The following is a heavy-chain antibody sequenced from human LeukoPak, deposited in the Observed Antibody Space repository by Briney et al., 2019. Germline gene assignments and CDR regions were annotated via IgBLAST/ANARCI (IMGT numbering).Heavy chain of an antibody. D-gene: IGHD6-13*01. J-gene: IGHJ4*02. Sequence: PGESLRLSCAASGFTFSDYYMSWIRQAPGKGLEWVSYISSSGSTVYYAGSVKGRFTISRDNAQNSLYLQMKSLRTEDTAVYYCAREHSSSWADYWGPGTLVTVSS. CDR3: AREHSSSWADY. CDR1: GFTFSDYY. V-gene: IGHV3-11*01. CDR2: ISSSGSTV.